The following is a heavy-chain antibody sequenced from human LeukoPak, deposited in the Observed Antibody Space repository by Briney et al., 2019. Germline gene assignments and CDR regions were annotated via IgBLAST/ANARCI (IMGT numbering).Heavy chain of an antibody. D-gene: IGHD3-16*02. V-gene: IGHV3-74*01. CDR1: GFTFSSYW. Sequence: PGGSLRLSCAASGFTFSSYWMHWVRQAPGKGLVWVSRTNSDGSSTSYTDSVKARITISRENAKNTRYLQMNGLSAEDTAVYYCGFQIVDGFDYWGQGTLVTVSS. J-gene: IGHJ4*02. CDR3: GFQIVDGFDY. CDR2: TNSDGSST.